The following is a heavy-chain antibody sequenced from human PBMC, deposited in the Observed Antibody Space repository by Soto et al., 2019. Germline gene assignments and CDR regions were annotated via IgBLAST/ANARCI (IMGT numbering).Heavy chain of an antibody. V-gene: IGHV4-31*03. CDR3: AREHHCTNGVCYKGKNWFDP. CDR2: IYYSGST. D-gene: IGHD2-8*01. J-gene: IGHJ5*02. Sequence: PSETLSLTCTVSGGSISSGGYYWSWIRQHPGKGLEWIGYIYYSGSTYYNPSLKSRVTISVDTSKNQFSLKLSSVTAADTAVYYCAREHHCTNGVCYKGKNWFDPWGQGTLVTVSS. CDR1: GGSISSGGYY.